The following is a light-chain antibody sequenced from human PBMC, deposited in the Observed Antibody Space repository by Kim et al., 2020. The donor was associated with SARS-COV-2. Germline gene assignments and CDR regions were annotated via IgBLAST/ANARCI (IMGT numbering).Light chain of an antibody. CDR2: WAS. Sequence: RATINCKSSQSLLYSSSNKNYLAWYQQKPGQPPKLLIYWASIRESGVPDRFSGSGSVTDFTLTISSLQAEDVAVYYCQQYYSSLTFGGGTKVDIK. CDR1: QSLLYSSSNKNY. CDR3: QQYYSSLT. J-gene: IGKJ4*01. V-gene: IGKV4-1*01.